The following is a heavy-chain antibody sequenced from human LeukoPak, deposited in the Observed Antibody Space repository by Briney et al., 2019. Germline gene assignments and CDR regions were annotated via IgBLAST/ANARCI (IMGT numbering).Heavy chain of an antibody. CDR2: ISSSCNYI. CDR1: GFTFSSYS. V-gene: IGHV3-21*01. D-gene: IGHD6-13*01. Sequence: GGSLRLSCAASGFTFSSYSMNWVRQAPGKGLEWVSSISSSCNYIYYADSVKGRFTISRDNAKSSLYLQMNSLRAEDTAVYYCASLEGGYSSSWSHYWGQGTLVTVSS. CDR3: ASLEGGYSSSWSHY. J-gene: IGHJ4*02.